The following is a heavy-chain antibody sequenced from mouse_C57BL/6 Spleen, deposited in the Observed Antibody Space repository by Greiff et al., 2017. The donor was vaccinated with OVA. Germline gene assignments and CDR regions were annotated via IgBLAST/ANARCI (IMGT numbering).Heavy chain of an antibody. CDR3: ARERRAWFAY. J-gene: IGHJ3*01. CDR2: INPNNGGT. Sequence: EVQLQQSGPELVKPGASVKMSCKASGYTFPDYNMHWVKQSHGKSLEWIGYINPNNGGTSYNQKFKGKATLTVNKSSSTAYMELRSLTSEESAVYYGARERRAWFAYWGQGTLVTVSA. V-gene: IGHV1-22*01. CDR1: GYTFPDYN.